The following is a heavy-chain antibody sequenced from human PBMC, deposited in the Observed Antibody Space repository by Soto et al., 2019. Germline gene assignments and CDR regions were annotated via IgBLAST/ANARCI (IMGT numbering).Heavy chain of an antibody. Sequence: DVQLLESGGGLVQPGGSLRLSCAASGFTFSSYGMSWVRQAPGKGLEWVSVISDGGGSTFYADSVKGRFTISRDNSKNTLYLQMNGLRADDTAVYYCAKDRGSSLYYWFDPWGQGTLVTVSS. CDR3: AKDRGSSLYYWFDP. CDR1: GFTFSSYG. J-gene: IGHJ5*02. V-gene: IGHV3-23*01. CDR2: ISDGGGST. D-gene: IGHD6-13*01.